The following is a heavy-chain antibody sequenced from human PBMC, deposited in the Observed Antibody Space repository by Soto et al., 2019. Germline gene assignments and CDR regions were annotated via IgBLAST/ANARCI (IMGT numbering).Heavy chain of an antibody. CDR3: VRRVSGNYDY. Sequence: EVQLAESGGGMVQPGGSLRLSCVASGFTFSSYDMHWVRQAPGKGLEYVSSISSNGGTTYYGNSVKGRFTISRDNSKNTLYLQMGSLIAEDIAVYYCVRRVSGNYDYWGQGTLVTVSS. CDR1: GFTFSSYD. D-gene: IGHD1-7*01. J-gene: IGHJ4*02. V-gene: IGHV3-64*01. CDR2: ISSNGGTT.